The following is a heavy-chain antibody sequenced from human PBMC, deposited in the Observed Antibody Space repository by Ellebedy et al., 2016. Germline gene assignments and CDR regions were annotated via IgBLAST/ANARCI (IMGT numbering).Heavy chain of an antibody. CDR1: GFSFSTKA. CDR2: INNGGTTT. J-gene: IGHJ3*01. CDR3: VRDRGAPDAFDL. Sequence: GESLKISXAASGFSFSTKAMSWVRQAPGEGLVWVSHINNGGTTTHYADSVKGRFTVSKDSAKNTLYLQMDSLRVEDTAIYYCVRDRGAPDAFDLWGHGTMVTVSS. V-gene: IGHV3-74*01. D-gene: IGHD1-26*01.